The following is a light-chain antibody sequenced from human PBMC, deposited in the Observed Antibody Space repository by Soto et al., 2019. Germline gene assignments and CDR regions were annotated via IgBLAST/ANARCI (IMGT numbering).Light chain of an antibody. V-gene: IGKV3-20*01. CDR1: QFVTSTY. J-gene: IGKJ4*01. CDR3: QQYGISPFT. CDR2: GAS. Sequence: EVVLTQSPATLSSSPGARATLSCRASQFVTSTYLAWYQQRPGQAPRLLIYGASSRATGIPERFSGSGSETDFTLTISRXESEDSAVYYCQQYGISPFTFGGGTKVDIK.